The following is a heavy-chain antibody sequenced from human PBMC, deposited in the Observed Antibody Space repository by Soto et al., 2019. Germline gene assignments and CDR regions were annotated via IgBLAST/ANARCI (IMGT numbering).Heavy chain of an antibody. D-gene: IGHD2-15*01. V-gene: IGHV3-23*01. Sequence: GGSLRLSCAASGFTFSSYAMSWVRQAPGKGLEWVSAISGSGGSTYYADSVKGRFTISRDNSKNTLYLQMNSLRAEDTAVYYCAKTRRSAGGYYYYGMDVWGQGTTVTVSS. CDR3: AKTRRSAGGYYYYGMDV. J-gene: IGHJ6*02. CDR1: GFTFSSYA. CDR2: ISGSGGST.